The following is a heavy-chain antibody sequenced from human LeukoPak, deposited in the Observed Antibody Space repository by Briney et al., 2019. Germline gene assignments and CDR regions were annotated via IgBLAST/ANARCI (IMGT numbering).Heavy chain of an antibody. J-gene: IGHJ4*02. CDR3: ATYGDYRDFDY. V-gene: IGHV1-69*13. CDR2: IIPIFGTA. D-gene: IGHD4-17*01. CDR1: GGTFSIYA. Sequence: ASVKVSCKPSGGTFSIYAISGVRQAPGQGLEWMAGIIPIFGTANYAQKFQGRVTITADESTSTAYMELSSLRSEDTAVSYCATYGDYRDFDYWGQGTLVTVSS.